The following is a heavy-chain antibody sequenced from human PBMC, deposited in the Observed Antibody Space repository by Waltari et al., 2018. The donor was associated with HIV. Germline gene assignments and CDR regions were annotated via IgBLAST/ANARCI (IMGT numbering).Heavy chain of an antibody. CDR3: ARAPTFKTVTTDYFDY. CDR1: GGSISIGSYY. CDR2: IYTSGST. Sequence: QVQLQESGPGLVKPSQTLSLTCTVSGGSISIGSYYWSWLRQPAGKGLEWIGRIYTSGSTNYNPSLKSRVTISVDTSKNQFSLKLSSVTAADTAVYYCARAPTFKTVTTDYFDYWGQGTLVTVSS. D-gene: IGHD4-17*01. V-gene: IGHV4-61*02. J-gene: IGHJ4*02.